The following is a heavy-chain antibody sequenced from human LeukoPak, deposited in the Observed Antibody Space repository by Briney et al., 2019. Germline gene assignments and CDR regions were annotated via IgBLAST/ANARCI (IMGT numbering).Heavy chain of an antibody. J-gene: IGHJ6*03. D-gene: IGHD2-15*01. Sequence: GGSLRLSCAASAFTFSDNAMSWGRQARGKGLEWVSTSGLSDGRYYADSVKGRLNISRDNSKNTVYLEINSLRAEDTAVYYCAKRIPYHMDVWGKGTTVTVSS. CDR2: SGLSDGR. CDR3: AKRIPYHMDV. CDR1: AFTFSDNA. V-gene: IGHV3-23*01.